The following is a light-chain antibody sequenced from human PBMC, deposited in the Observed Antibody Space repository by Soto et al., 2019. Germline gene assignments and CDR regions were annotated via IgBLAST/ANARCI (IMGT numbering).Light chain of an antibody. V-gene: IGKV3-15*01. CDR1: QSIGNN. CDR2: RAS. Sequence: IVMTQSPATLSVSPGERATLSCMASQSIGNNLAWHQQIPGQAPRLLVYRASTRATGIPARFGGSGSGTDFTLTINSLQSEDFAVYYCQQCNDWPLTFGGGTTVDIK. CDR3: QQCNDWPLT. J-gene: IGKJ4*01.